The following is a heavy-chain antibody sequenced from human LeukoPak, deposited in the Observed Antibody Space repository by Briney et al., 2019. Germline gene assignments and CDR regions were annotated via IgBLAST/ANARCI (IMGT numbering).Heavy chain of an antibody. CDR2: SYCSGST. V-gene: IGHV4-31*03. D-gene: IGHD3-10*01. CDR3: ARGYGNTMVRGAIDY. CDR1: GGSISSGGYY. Sequence: SETLSLTCTVSGGSISSGGYYWSWIRQHPGKGLEWIGNSYCSGSTYYNPTLKRRVTISVDTSKNQFSLKLSSVTAADTAVYYCARGYGNTMVRGAIDYWGQGTLVTVSS. J-gene: IGHJ4*02.